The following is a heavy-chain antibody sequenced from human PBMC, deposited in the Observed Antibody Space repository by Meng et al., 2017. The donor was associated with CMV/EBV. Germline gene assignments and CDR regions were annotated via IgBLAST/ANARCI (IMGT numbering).Heavy chain of an antibody. CDR1: GFTFSSYA. V-gene: IGHV3-30-3*01. CDR2: ISYDGSNK. Sequence: LTCAASGFTFSSYAMHWVRQAPGKGLEWVAVISYDGSNKYYADSVKGRFTISRDNSKNTLYLQMNSLRAEDTAVYYCARDAGYSGKYYYGMDVWGQGTTVTVSS. D-gene: IGHD5-18*01. CDR3: ARDAGYSGKYYYGMDV. J-gene: IGHJ6*02.